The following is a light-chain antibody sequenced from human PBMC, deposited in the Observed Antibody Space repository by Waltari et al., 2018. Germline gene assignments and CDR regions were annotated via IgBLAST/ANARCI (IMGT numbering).Light chain of an antibody. V-gene: IGKV3-11*01. J-gene: IGKJ2*01. CDR2: DAS. Sequence: DIVLTQSPATLSLSPGVRANLSCRASQSASSSYFAWYQQKPGQAPRLLIYDASNRATGIPARFSGSGSGTDFTLTISSLEPEDFAVYYCQQRSNWPPRYTFGQGTKLEIK. CDR1: QSASSSY. CDR3: QQRSNWPPRYT.